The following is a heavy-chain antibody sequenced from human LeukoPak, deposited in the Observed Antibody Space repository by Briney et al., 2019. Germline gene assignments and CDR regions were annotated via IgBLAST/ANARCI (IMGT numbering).Heavy chain of an antibody. CDR2: INHSGRT. J-gene: IGHJ4*02. CDR3: AGRWGTVVRGVIDY. D-gene: IGHD3-10*01. CDR1: GGSFSGYY. Sequence: SETLSLTCAVDGGSFSGYYWSWVSQPPGKGMEWVGEINHSGRTNYNPSRKSGVTISVDTSKNQCSRKRSSGDAADTAVYYCAGRWGTVVRGVIDYWRQGTLVTASS. V-gene: IGHV4-34*01.